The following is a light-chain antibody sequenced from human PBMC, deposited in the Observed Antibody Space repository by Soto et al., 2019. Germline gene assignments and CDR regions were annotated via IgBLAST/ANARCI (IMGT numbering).Light chain of an antibody. V-gene: IGKV1-39*01. CDR1: QSISSY. CDR2: AAS. Sequence: DIQMTQSPSSLSASVVDIVTITFLASQSISSYLNWYQQKPGKAPKLLIYAASSLQSGVPSRFSGSGSGTDFTLTISSLQPEDIATYYCQQYDNLPFTFGGGTKVDIK. J-gene: IGKJ4*01. CDR3: QQYDNLPFT.